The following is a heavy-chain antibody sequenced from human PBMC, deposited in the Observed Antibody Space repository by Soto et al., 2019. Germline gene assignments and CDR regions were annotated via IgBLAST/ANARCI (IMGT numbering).Heavy chain of an antibody. CDR1: GGSFSGYY. CDR2: INHSGST. CDR3: ARGDDGVYQNWFDP. V-gene: IGHV4-34*01. J-gene: IGHJ5*02. Sequence: SETLSLTCAVYGGSFSGYYWSWIRQPPGKGLEWIGEINHSGSTNYNPSLKSRVTISVDTSKNQFSLKLSSVTAADTAVYYCARGDDGVYQNWFDPWGQGTLVTVSS. D-gene: IGHD2-8*01.